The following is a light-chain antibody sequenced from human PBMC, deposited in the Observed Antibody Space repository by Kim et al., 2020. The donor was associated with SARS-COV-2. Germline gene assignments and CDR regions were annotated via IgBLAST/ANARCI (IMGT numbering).Light chain of an antibody. J-gene: IGKJ4*01. V-gene: IGKV3-11*01. Sequence: EIVLTQSPAPLSLSPGERATLSCRASQSVSPYLAWYQQKPGQAPRLLIYDASKRATGIPARFSGSGSGTDFTLTISSLEPDDFAVYYCQLRTNWLTSGGGTKVDIK. CDR3: QLRTNWLT. CDR1: QSVSPY. CDR2: DAS.